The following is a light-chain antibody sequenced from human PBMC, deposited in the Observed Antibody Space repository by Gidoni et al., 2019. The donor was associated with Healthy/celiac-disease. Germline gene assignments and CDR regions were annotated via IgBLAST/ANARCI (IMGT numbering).Light chain of an antibody. V-gene: IGLV7-46*01. CDR2: DIT. CDR1: TGAVTSGHY. J-gene: IGLJ3*02. Sequence: QAVVTQEPSLTVSPGGTVTLTCGSSTGAVTSGHYPYWVQMKPGRAPRTLIYDITNKHPWTPGRFSGSLLGGKAALTLSGAQPEDEAEYYCLLSYCGALVFGGGTKLTVL. CDR3: LLSYCGALV.